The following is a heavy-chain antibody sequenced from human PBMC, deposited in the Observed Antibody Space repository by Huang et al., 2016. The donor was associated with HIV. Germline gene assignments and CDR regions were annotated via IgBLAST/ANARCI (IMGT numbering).Heavy chain of an antibody. CDR3: ARGGDGVGATRFDF. CDR2: INHSGST. Sequence: QVQLQQWGAGLLKPSETLSLICAVYGGSFSGYYWRWIRHPPGKGLEWSGEINHSGSTNYNPSLKSRVTISVDTSKNQFSLKLSSVTAADTAVYYCARGGDGVGATRFDFWGQGNQVTVSS. D-gene: IGHD1-26*01. V-gene: IGHV4-34*02. J-gene: IGHJ4*02. CDR1: GGSFSGYY.